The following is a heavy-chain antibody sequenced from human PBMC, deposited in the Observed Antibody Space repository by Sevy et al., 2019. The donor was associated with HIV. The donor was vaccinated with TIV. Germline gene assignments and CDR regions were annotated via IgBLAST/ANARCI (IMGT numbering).Heavy chain of an antibody. Sequence: TSVKVSCKASGYTFTSYDINWVRQATGQGLEWMGWMNPNSGNTGYAQKFQGRVTMTRNTSISTAYMELSSLRSEDTAVYYCARGGLLFSYYYYMDVWGKGTTVTVSS. J-gene: IGHJ6*03. CDR1: GYTFTSYD. V-gene: IGHV1-8*01. D-gene: IGHD3-22*01. CDR2: MNPNSGNT. CDR3: ARGGLLFSYYYYMDV.